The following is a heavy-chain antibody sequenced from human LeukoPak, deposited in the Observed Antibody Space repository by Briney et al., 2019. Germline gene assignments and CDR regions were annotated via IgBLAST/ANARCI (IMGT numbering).Heavy chain of an antibody. J-gene: IGHJ6*03. CDR1: GFTFSSYE. CDR3: ARGGPGYYYYYMDV. V-gene: IGHV3-48*03. Sequence: PGGSLRLSCAASGFTFSSYEMNWVRQAPGKGLEWVSYISSSGSTIYYADSVKGRFTISRDNAKNSLYLQMNSLRAEDTAVYYCARGGPGYYYYYMDVWGKGTTVTVSS. CDR2: ISSSGSTI.